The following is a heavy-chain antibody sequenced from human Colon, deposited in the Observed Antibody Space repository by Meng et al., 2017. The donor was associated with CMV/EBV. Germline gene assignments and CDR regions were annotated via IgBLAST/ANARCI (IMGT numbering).Heavy chain of an antibody. CDR3: ARGNVDTAMVSDY. D-gene: IGHD5-18*01. CDR1: GYTFASYG. Sequence: CKASGYTFASYGISWMRQAPGQGLEWIGWISAYNGNTNYAQKFQGRVTMTTDTSTSTAYMELRSLRSDDTAVYYCARGNVDTAMVSDYWGQGTLVTVSS. J-gene: IGHJ4*02. V-gene: IGHV1-18*01. CDR2: ISAYNGNT.